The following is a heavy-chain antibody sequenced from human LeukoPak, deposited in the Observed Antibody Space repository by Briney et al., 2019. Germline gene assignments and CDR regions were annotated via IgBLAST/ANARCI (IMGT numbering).Heavy chain of an antibody. V-gene: IGHV4-30-4*07. CDR1: GGSISSGGYS. Sequence: SETLSLTCAVSGGSISSGGYSWSWIRQPPGKGLEWIGYIYYSGSTYYNPSLKSRVTISVDTSKNQFSLKLSSVTAADTAVYYCATEDHGDYGPFDYWGQGTLVTVSS. D-gene: IGHD4-17*01. J-gene: IGHJ4*02. CDR3: ATEDHGDYGPFDY. CDR2: IYYSGST.